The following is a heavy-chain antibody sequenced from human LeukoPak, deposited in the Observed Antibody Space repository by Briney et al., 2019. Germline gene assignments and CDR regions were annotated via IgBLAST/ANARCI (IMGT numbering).Heavy chain of an antibody. CDR3: ARRVGARRGNFDY. CDR2: IYYSGST. Sequence: SETLSLTCTVSGGSISSSSYYWGWIRQPPGKGLEWMGSIYYSGSTYYNPSLKSRVTISVDTFKNQFSLKLSSVTAADTAVYYCARRVGARRGNFDYWGQGTLVTVSS. D-gene: IGHD1-26*01. V-gene: IGHV4-39*01. CDR1: GGSISSSSYY. J-gene: IGHJ4*02.